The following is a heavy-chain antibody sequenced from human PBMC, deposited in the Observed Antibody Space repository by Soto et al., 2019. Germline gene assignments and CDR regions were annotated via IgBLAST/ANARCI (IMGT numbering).Heavy chain of an antibody. CDR3: SRHSTPFFYGSGSWHV. D-gene: IGHD3-10*01. CDR2: IYSSGST. Sequence: GYSSHSYRCRIIKNTGKGLEWIVYIYSSGSTNHYPSLKSRVTISVDTSKNQFSLKLSSLIAADTAVYYFSRHSTPFFYGSGSWHVCGQGTTVTAP. CDR1: GYSSHSY. J-gene: IGHJ6*02. V-gene: IGHV4-59*08.